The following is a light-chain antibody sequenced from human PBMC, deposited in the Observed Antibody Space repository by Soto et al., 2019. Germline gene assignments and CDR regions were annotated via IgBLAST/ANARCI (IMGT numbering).Light chain of an antibody. CDR1: QSVSSTS. CDR2: GVS. J-gene: IGKJ1*01. CDR3: KQYDSSGCT. Sequence: EIVLTQSPGTLSLSPGERATLSCRASQSVSSTSLAWYQQKPGQAPRLLMYGVSSRATGIPDRFSGSGSGTDFTLTINRLEPEDFAVYFCKQYDSSGCTFGQGTKVDIK. V-gene: IGKV3-20*01.